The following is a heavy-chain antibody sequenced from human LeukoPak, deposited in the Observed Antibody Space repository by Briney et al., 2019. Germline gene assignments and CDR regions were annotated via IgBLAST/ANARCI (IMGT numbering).Heavy chain of an antibody. V-gene: IGHV3-23*01. CDR1: GFTFSSYA. CDR2: ISGSGGST. Sequence: GGSLRLSCAASGFTFSSYAMSWVRQAPGKGLEWVSAISGSGGSTYYADSVKGRFTISRDNSKNTPYLQMNSLRAEDTAVYYCANSARCSGGSCYFAFAIWGQGPMVTVSS. J-gene: IGHJ3*02. D-gene: IGHD2-15*01. CDR3: ANSARCSGGSCYFAFAI.